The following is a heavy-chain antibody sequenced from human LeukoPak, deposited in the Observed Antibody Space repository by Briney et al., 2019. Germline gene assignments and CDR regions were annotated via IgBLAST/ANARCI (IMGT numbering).Heavy chain of an antibody. CDR2: IYYSGST. CDR1: GGSISSYY. CDR3: ARGRLKYYDFWSGPPNMDV. J-gene: IGHJ6*03. D-gene: IGHD3-3*01. Sequence: SETLSLTCTVSGGSISSYYWSWIRQPPGKGLEWIGYIYYSGSTNYNPSLKSRVTISVDTSKNQFSLKLSSVTAADTAVYYCARGRLKYYDFWSGPPNMDVWGKGTTVTVSS. V-gene: IGHV4-59*01.